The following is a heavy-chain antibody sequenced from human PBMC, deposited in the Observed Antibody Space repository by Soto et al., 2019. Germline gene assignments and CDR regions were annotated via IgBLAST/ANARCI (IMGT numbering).Heavy chain of an antibody. CDR3: ARGFGGYAVDY. CDR2: MSTSGRTK. Sequence: PGGSLRLSCAASGFTFSSYSMNWVRQAPGKGLEWVSYMSTSGRTKYYADSVKGRFTISRDNARNSLYLHMTTLTAADTAVYYCARGFGGYAVDYWGQGTLVTVS. D-gene: IGHD5-12*01. CDR1: GFTFSSYS. V-gene: IGHV3-48*04. J-gene: IGHJ4*02.